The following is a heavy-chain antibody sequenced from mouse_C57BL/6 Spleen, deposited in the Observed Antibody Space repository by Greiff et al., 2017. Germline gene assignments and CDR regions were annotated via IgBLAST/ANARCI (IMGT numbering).Heavy chain of an antibody. D-gene: IGHD2-4*01. CDR3: ARKRVIYYDYDGGFAY. CDR2: IDPEDGET. V-gene: IGHV14-2*01. Sequence: VQLQQSGAELVKPGASVKLSCTASGFNIKDYYMHWVKQRTEQGLEWIGRIDPEDGETQYAPKFQGKATITADTSSNTAYLQLSSLTSEDTAVYYCARKRVIYYDYDGGFAYWGQGTLVTVSA. J-gene: IGHJ3*01. CDR1: GFNIKDYY.